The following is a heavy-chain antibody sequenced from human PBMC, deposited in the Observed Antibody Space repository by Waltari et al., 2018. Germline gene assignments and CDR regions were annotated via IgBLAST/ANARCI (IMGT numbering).Heavy chain of an antibody. Sequence: QVQLQESGPGLVKPSQTLSLTCTVSGGSISSGSYYWSWIRQPAGKGLEWIWYIYTSGSTNYNPSLKRRVTMSVDTSKNQFSRKLSSVTAADTAVYYCAIRGTTSDYWGQGTLVTVSS. D-gene: IGHD4-17*01. J-gene: IGHJ4*02. CDR3: AIRGTTSDY. CDR1: GGSISSGSYY. CDR2: IYTSGST. V-gene: IGHV4-61*09.